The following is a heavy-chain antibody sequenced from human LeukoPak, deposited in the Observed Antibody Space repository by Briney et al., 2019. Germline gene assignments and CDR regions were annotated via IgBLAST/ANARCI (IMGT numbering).Heavy chain of an antibody. Sequence: SETLSLTCTVSGGSISSGGYYWSWTRQPPGKGLEWIGYIYQSGSTYYNPSLNSRVTTLADRSKNQFSLKLSSVTAADTAVYYCARRATPGGYFDYWGQGIMVTVSS. CDR3: ARRATPGGYFDY. J-gene: IGHJ4*02. CDR1: GGSISSGGYY. D-gene: IGHD5-12*01. V-gene: IGHV4-30-2*01. CDR2: IYQSGST.